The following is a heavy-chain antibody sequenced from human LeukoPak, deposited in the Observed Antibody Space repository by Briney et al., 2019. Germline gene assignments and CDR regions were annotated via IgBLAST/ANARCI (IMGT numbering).Heavy chain of an antibody. Sequence: SETLSLTCAVYVGSFSGYYWSWIRQPPGKGLEWIGEINNSGSSNYNPTLKSRVTISVDTPKNQISLKLTAVTAADTAVYYCARSAYSSAGLYYYYYMDVWGRGTPVTVSS. J-gene: IGHJ6*03. CDR1: VGSFSGYY. CDR2: INNSGSS. V-gene: IGHV4-34*01. D-gene: IGHD3-22*01. CDR3: ARSAYSSAGLYYYYYMDV.